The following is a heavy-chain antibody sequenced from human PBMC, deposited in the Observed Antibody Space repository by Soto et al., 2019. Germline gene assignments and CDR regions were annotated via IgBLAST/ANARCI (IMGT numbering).Heavy chain of an antibody. V-gene: IGHV4-39*01. Sequence: SETLSLTCTVSGGSISSSSYYWGWIRQPPGKGLEWIGSIYYSGSTYYNPSLKSRVTISVDTSKNQFSLKLSSVTAADTAVYYCARHGSYSSSWYPSRTALGPNWFDPWGQGTLVTVSS. CDR1: GGSISSSSYY. CDR2: IYYSGST. CDR3: ARHGSYSSSWYPSRTALGPNWFDP. D-gene: IGHD6-13*01. J-gene: IGHJ5*02.